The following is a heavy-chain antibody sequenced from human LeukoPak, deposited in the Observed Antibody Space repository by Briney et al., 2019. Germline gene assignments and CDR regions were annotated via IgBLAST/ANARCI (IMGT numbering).Heavy chain of an antibody. D-gene: IGHD6-19*01. CDR1: GGTFSSYA. CDR2: IIPIFGTA. CDR3: ARVGIAVADGFDY. V-gene: IGHV1-69*13. Sequence: ASVKVSCKASGGTFSSYAISWVRQAPGQGLEWMGGIIPIFGTANYAQKFQGRVTITADESTSTAYMELSSLRSEDTAVYYCARVGIAVADGFDYWGQGTLVTVSS. J-gene: IGHJ4*02.